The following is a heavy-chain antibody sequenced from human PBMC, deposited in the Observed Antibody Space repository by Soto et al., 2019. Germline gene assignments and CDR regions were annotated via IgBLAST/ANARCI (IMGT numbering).Heavy chain of an antibody. D-gene: IGHD1-26*01. CDR1: GYTFTSYG. J-gene: IGHJ6*02. CDR3: ARVHPPTSYSGSYYLDYYYGMDV. Sequence: QVQLVQSGAEVKKPGASVKVSCKASGYTFTSYGISWVRQAPGQGLEWMGWISAYNGNTNYAQKLQGRVTMTTDTSTSTAYMELRSMRSDDTAVYYCARVHPPTSYSGSYYLDYYYGMDVWGQGTTVTVSS. V-gene: IGHV1-18*01. CDR2: ISAYNGNT.